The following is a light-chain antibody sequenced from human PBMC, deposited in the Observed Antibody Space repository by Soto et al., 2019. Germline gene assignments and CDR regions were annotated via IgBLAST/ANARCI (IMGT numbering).Light chain of an antibody. J-gene: IGKJ4*01. Sequence: EVVLTQSPDTLSLSAGERATLSCRTSHSVDIYVAWYQQKPGQAPRLLIYDSYNRVTGIPTRFSGSGSGTDFPLTISSLEPEDSAIYYCQQRKDWPPLTFGGGTKVEIK. CDR1: HSVDIY. CDR3: QQRKDWPPLT. V-gene: IGKV3-11*01. CDR2: DSY.